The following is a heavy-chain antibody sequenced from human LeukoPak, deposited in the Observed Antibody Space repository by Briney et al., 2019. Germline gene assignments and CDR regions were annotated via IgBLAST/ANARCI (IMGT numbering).Heavy chain of an antibody. CDR2: INDNGAGT. V-gene: IGHV3-23*01. CDR1: GFTFSSYA. J-gene: IGHJ4*02. Sequence: SGGSLRLSCAASGFTFSSYAMSWVRQAPGKGLKWVSTINDNGAGTYYADSVKGRFTISRDNSYNTVSLQMNSLRAEDTAVYYCATVIPPRMVRGGLFDYWGQGTLVTVSS. D-gene: IGHD3-10*01. CDR3: ATVIPPRMVRGGLFDY.